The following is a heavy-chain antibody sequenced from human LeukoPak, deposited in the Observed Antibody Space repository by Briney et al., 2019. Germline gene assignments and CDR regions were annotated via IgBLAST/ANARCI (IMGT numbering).Heavy chain of an antibody. CDR2: IYYSGSA. D-gene: IGHD2-15*01. CDR3: ARDCPAYCNGGSCYYYYYMDV. J-gene: IGHJ6*03. Sequence: PSETLPLTCTVSGGSISTSGYYWGWIRQPPGKGLEWIVSIYYSGSAYYNPSLKSRVTISVDTSKNHFSLKLSSVTAADTAVYYCARDCPAYCNGGSCYYYYYMDVWGKGTTVTVSS. V-gene: IGHV4-39*07. CDR1: GGSISTSGYY.